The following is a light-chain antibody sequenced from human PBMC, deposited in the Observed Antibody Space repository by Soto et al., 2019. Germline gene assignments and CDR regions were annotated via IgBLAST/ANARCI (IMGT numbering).Light chain of an antibody. V-gene: IGKV3-11*01. CDR1: QSVSSY. J-gene: IGKJ1*01. CDR3: QQRSNWPPWT. Sequence: EIVLTQSPATLSLSPGVRATLSCRASQSVSSYLAWYQQKPGQAPRLLLYDASNRATGIPARFSGSGSGTDFTLTITSLEPEDFAVYYCQQRSNWPPWTFGQGTKVEIK. CDR2: DAS.